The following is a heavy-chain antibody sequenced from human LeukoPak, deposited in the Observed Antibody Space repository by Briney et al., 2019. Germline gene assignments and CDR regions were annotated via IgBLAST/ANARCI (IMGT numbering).Heavy chain of an antibody. CDR3: ASTRQGIFDY. CDR2: IYHSGST. D-gene: IGHD2-2*01. CDR1: GGSISSAGYS. Sequence: PSETLSLTCAVSGGSISSAGYSWSWIRQPPGKGLEWIGYIYHSGSTYYNSSLKSRVTISVDRSKNQFSLKLSSVTAADTAVYYCASTRQGIFDYWGREPWSPSPQ. V-gene: IGHV4-30-2*01. J-gene: IGHJ4*02.